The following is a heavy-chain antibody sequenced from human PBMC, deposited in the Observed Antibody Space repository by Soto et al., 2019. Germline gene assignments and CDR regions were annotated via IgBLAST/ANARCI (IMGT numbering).Heavy chain of an antibody. D-gene: IGHD3-9*01. CDR3: AHSFLALTGYGNWFDP. CDR1: GFSLSTSGVG. J-gene: IGHJ5*02. Sequence: QITLKESGPPLVKPTQTLTLTCTFSGFSLSTSGVGVGWIRQPPGKALEWLALIYWDDDKRYSPSLKSRLTITKDTSKNQVVLTMTNMDPVDTATYYCAHSFLALTGYGNWFDPWGQGTLVTVSS. CDR2: IYWDDDK. V-gene: IGHV2-5*02.